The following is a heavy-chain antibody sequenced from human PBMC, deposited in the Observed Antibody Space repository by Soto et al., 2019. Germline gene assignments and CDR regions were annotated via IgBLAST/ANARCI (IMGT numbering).Heavy chain of an antibody. CDR1: GFTFSSYW. D-gene: IGHD6-19*01. V-gene: IGHV3-74*01. CDR2: INSDGSST. CDR3: ARVEQWLSGRFDP. Sequence: EVQLVESGGGLVQPGGSLRLSCAASGFTFSSYWMHWVRQAPGKGLVWVSRINSDGSSTSYADSVKGRFTISRDNAKNPLYRQMTSLSAEDTAVYYCARVEQWLSGRFDPWGQGTLVTVSS. J-gene: IGHJ5*02.